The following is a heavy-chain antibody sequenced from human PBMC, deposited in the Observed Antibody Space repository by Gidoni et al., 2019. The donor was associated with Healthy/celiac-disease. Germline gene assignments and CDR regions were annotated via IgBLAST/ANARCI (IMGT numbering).Heavy chain of an antibody. D-gene: IGHD6-19*01. CDR2: ISSSSSYI. J-gene: IGHJ4*02. V-gene: IGHV3-21*01. CDR1: GFTFSSYS. Sequence: EVQLVESGGGLVKPGGSLRLSCAASGFTFSSYSMNWVRQAPGKGLEWVSSISSSSSYIYYADSVKGRFTISRDNVKNSLYLQMNSLRAEDTAVYYCARWYSSGWYADYWGQGTLVTVSS. CDR3: ARWYSSGWYADY.